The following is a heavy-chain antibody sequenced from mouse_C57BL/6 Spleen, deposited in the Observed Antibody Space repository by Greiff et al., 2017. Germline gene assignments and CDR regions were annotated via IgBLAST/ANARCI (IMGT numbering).Heavy chain of an antibody. J-gene: IGHJ4*01. CDR3: ARNYGNYEGAMDY. D-gene: IGHD2-1*01. CDR2: INPSTGGT. V-gene: IGHV1-42*01. Sequence: VQLQQSGPELVKPGASVKISCKASGYSFTGYYMNWVKQSPEKSLEWIGEINPSTGGTTYNQKFKAKATLTVDKSSSTAYMQLKSLTSEDSAVYYCARNYGNYEGAMDYWGQGTSVTVSS. CDR1: GYSFTGYY.